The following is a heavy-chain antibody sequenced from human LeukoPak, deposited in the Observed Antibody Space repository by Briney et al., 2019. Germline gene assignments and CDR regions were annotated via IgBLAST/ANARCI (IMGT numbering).Heavy chain of an antibody. V-gene: IGHV3-21*01. CDR1: GFTFSSYS. Sequence: TGGSLRLSCAASGFTFSSYSMNWVRQAPGKGLEWVSSISSSSSYIYYADSVKGRFTVSRDNAKNSLYLQMNRLRAEDTAVYYCARDTYYYNSSAFYHYYYGMDVWGQGTTVTVSS. D-gene: IGHD3-22*01. CDR3: ARDTYYYNSSAFYHYYYGMDV. CDR2: ISSSSSYI. J-gene: IGHJ6*02.